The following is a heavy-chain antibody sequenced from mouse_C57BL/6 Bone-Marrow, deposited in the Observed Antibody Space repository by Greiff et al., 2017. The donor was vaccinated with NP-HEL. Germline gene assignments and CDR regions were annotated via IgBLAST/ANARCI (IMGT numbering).Heavy chain of an antibody. V-gene: IGHV1-5*01. J-gene: IGHJ1*03. CDR1: GYTFTSYW. CDR2: IYPGNSDT. Sequence: VQLKQSGTVLARPGASVKMSCKTSGYTFTSYWMHWVKQRPGQGLEWIGAIYPGNSDTSYNQKFKGKAKLTAVTSASTAYMELSSLTNEDSAVYYCTSGKGLLRSGYWYFDVWGTGTTVTVSS. D-gene: IGHD1-1*01. CDR3: TSGKGLLRSGYWYFDV.